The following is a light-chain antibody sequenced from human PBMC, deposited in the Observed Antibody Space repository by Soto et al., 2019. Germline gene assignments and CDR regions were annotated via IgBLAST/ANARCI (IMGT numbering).Light chain of an antibody. Sequence: VLAQPPSVSGAPGQRVTISCTGSSSNIGAGYDVHWYQQLPGTAPKLLIYGNSNRPSGVPDRFSGSKSGTSASLAITGLQAEDEADFYCQSHDSSLSAYVFGTGTKVTVL. V-gene: IGLV1-40*01. CDR2: GNS. CDR3: QSHDSSLSAYV. CDR1: SSNIGAGYD. J-gene: IGLJ1*01.